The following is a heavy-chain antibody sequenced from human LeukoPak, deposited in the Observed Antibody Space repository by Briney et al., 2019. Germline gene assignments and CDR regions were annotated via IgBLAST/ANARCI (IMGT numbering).Heavy chain of an antibody. CDR3: ARGSYDFWSGYSPYYYYYYGMDV. V-gene: IGHV4-59*01. CDR2: IYYSGST. CDR1: GGSISSYY. Sequence: SETLSRTWTVSGGSISSYYWSWIRQPPGKGLEWIGYIYYSGSTNYNPSLKSRVTISVDTSKNQFSLKLSSVTAADTAVYYCARGSYDFWSGYSPYYYYYYGMDVWGQGTTVTVSS. J-gene: IGHJ6*02. D-gene: IGHD3-3*01.